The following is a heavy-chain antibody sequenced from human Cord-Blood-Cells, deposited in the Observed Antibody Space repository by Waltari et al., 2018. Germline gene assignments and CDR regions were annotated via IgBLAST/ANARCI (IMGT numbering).Heavy chain of an antibody. CDR1: GYSFTSYG. J-gene: IGHJ4*02. V-gene: IGHV5-51*01. CDR2: IYPGDSDT. D-gene: IGHD3-22*01. Sequence: EVHLVQSGAEVKTPGDSLKISCKGSGYSFTSYGIGGVPQMPGKGLEWMGIIYPGDSDTRYSPAFQGQVTISADKSISTADLQWSSLKASDTAMYYCARHRYYYDSSGYCDYWGQGTLVTVSS. CDR3: ARHRYYYDSSGYCDY.